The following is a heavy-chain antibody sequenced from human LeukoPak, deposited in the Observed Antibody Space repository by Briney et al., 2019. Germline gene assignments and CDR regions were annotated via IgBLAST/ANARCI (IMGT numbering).Heavy chain of an antibody. Sequence: PSETLSLTCAVYGGSFSGYYWSWIRQPPGKGLEWIGEINHSGSTNYNPSLKSRVTISVDTSKNQFSLKLSSVTAADTAVYYCARKRRRYSSSWYFDYWGQGTLVTVSS. V-gene: IGHV4-34*01. CDR3: ARKRRRYSSSWYFDY. J-gene: IGHJ4*02. D-gene: IGHD6-13*01. CDR2: INHSGST. CDR1: GGSFSGYY.